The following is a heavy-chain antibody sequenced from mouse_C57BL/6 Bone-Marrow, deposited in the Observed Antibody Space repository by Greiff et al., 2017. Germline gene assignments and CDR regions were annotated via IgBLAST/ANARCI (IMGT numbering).Heavy chain of an antibody. CDR1: GFSFNTYA. CDR3: VRGYYGSSADWYFDV. V-gene: IGHV10-1*01. CDR2: IRSKSNNYST. D-gene: IGHD1-1*01. Sequence: EVKLVESGGGLVQPKGSLKLSCAASGFSFNTYAMNWVRQAPGKGLEWVARIRSKSNNYSTYYADSVKDRFTNARDDSESMHYLQMHNMKTEDTAMYYCVRGYYGSSADWYFDVWGTGTTGTVSS. J-gene: IGHJ1*03.